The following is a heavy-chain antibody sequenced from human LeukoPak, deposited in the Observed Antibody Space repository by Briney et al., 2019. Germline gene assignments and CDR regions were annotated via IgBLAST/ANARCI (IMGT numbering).Heavy chain of an antibody. Sequence: SKTLSLTCTVSGGSISSYYWSWIRQPPGKGLEWIGYIHYSGITNYNPSLKSRVTISVDTSKNQFSLKLSSVTAADTAVYYCARHLDYYGSGIYEYWGQGTLVTVSS. CDR3: ARHLDYYGSGIYEY. CDR2: IHYSGIT. CDR1: GGSISSYY. J-gene: IGHJ4*02. V-gene: IGHV4-59*08. D-gene: IGHD3-10*01.